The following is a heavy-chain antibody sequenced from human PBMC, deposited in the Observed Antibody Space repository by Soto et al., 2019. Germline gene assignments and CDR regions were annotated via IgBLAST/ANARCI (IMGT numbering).Heavy chain of an antibody. CDR3: AKSMYNWNDGFFDY. CDR1: GFTFSSYG. Sequence: QVQLVESGGGVVQPGRSLRLSCAASGFTFSSYGMHRVRQAPGKGLEWVAIISYDGINKYYANSVKGRFTISRDNSKNTLYLQMNSLRAEDTAVYYCAKSMYNWNDGFFDYWGQGTLVTVSS. J-gene: IGHJ4*02. CDR2: ISYDGINK. V-gene: IGHV3-30*18. D-gene: IGHD1-1*01.